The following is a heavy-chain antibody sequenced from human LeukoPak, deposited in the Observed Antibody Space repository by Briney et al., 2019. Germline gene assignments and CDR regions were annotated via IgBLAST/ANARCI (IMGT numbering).Heavy chain of an antibody. V-gene: IGHV4-39*07. CDR1: GGSISSSIHY. J-gene: IGHJ4*02. CDR2: IFYTGST. D-gene: IGHD3-16*02. CDR3: ARGRGYDYVWGSYRHPYYFDY. Sequence: SETLSLTCIFSGGSISSSIHYWGWIRQPPGKGLEWIGNIFYTGSTYYNPSLKSRVTISVDTSKNQFSLKLSSVTAADTAVYYCARGRGYDYVWGSYRHPYYFDYWGQGTLVTVSS.